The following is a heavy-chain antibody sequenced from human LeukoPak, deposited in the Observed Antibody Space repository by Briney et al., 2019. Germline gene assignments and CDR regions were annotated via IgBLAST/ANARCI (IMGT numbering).Heavy chain of an antibody. V-gene: IGHV4-39*01. D-gene: IGHD3-10*01. CDR1: GGSISSSSYL. CDR3: ARRHYGSGNIDS. Sequence: SETLSLTCAVSGGSISSSSYLWVWVRQPPGKGLEWIGDIYSNGHISYNPSLKSRAAISVDTSKNQFSLNLSSVTAADTAVYYCARRHYGSGNIDSWGQGTLVTVSS. CDR2: IYSNGHI. J-gene: IGHJ4*02.